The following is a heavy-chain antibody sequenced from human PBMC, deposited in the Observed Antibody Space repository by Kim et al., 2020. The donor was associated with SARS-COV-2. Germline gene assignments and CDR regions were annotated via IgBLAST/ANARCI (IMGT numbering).Heavy chain of an antibody. J-gene: IGHJ4*02. CDR3: ARDMDPTVYDY. Sequence: ASVKVSCKAYGYTFKSYPIHWLRQAPGQRPEWMGWVNAANDETQYSQKFQGRVTITRDTSANTAYMELRRLTTKDTAIYYRARDMDPTVYDYWGQGTLVT. D-gene: IGHD4-4*01. CDR1: GYTFKSYP. CDR2: VNAANDET. V-gene: IGHV1-3*01.